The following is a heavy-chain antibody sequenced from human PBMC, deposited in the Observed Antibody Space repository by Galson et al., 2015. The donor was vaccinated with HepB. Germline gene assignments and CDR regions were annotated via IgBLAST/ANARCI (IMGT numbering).Heavy chain of an antibody. CDR3: ARDVRGVLWFGELFGDAFDI. Sequence: SLRLSCAASGFTFSSYGMHWVRQAPGKGLEWVAVIWYDGSNKYYADSVKGRFTISRDNSKNTLYLQMNSLRAEDTAVYYCARDVRGVLWFGELFGDAFDIWGQGTMVTVSS. V-gene: IGHV3-33*08. D-gene: IGHD3-10*01. CDR2: IWYDGSNK. J-gene: IGHJ3*02. CDR1: GFTFSSYG.